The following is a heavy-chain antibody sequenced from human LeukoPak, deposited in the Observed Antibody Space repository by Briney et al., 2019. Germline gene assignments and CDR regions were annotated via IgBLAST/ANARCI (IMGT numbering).Heavy chain of an antibody. V-gene: IGHV4-59*08. CDR3: ARHARLAVAGLDY. CDR1: GGSINSYY. J-gene: IGHJ4*02. Sequence: ASETLSLTCTVSGGSINSYYWSWIRQPPGKGLEWIGYIYYIGSTNYNPSLKSRVTISVDTSKNQLSLKLTSVTAADTAVYYCARHARLAVAGLDYWGQGTLVTVSS. CDR2: IYYIGST. D-gene: IGHD6-19*01.